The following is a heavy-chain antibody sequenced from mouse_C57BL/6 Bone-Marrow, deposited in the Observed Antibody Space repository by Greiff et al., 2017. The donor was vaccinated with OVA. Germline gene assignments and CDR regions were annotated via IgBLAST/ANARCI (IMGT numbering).Heavy chain of an antibody. D-gene: IGHD2-2*01. CDR3: ARGWLPPDY. V-gene: IGHV5-6*02. Sequence: EVMLVESGGDLVKPGGSLKLSCAASGFTFSSYGMSWVRQTPDKRLEWVATISSGGSYNYYPDSVKGRFTISRDNAKNTLYLQMSSLKSEDTAMYYCARGWLPPDYWGQGTTLTVSS. CDR1: GFTFSSYG. J-gene: IGHJ2*01. CDR2: ISSGGSYN.